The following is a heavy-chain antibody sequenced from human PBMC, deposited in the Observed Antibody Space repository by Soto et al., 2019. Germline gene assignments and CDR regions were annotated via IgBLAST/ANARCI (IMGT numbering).Heavy chain of an antibody. CDR2: ISYDGSNK. CDR3: AKDGNYCSSTRCYALVGYYYYYMDV. Sequence: PGGSLRLSCAASGFTFSSYGMHWVRQAPGKWLEWVAVISYDGSNKYYADSVKGRFTISRDNSKNTLYLQMNSLRAEDTAVSYCAKDGNYCSSTRCYALVGYYYYYMDVWGKGTMVTVSS. D-gene: IGHD2-2*01. CDR1: GFTFSSYG. V-gene: IGHV3-30*18. J-gene: IGHJ6*03.